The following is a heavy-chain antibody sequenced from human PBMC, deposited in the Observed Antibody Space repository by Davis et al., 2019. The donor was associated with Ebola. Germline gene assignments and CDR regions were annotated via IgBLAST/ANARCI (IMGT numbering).Heavy chain of an antibody. V-gene: IGHV1-2*04. Sequence: ASVKVSCKASGYTLTGYYMHWVRQAPGQGLEWMGWINPNSGGTNYAQKFQGWVTMTRDTSISTAYMELSRLRSDDTAVYYCVASFSLYGMDVWGQGTTVTVSS. J-gene: IGHJ6*02. CDR1: GYTLTGYY. CDR3: VASFSLYGMDV. D-gene: IGHD2-2*01. CDR2: INPNSGGT.